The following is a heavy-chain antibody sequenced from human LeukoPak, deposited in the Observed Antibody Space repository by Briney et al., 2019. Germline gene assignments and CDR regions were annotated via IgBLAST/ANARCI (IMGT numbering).Heavy chain of an antibody. Sequence: SETLSLSCTVSVGSIRSGDYYWSWIRQHPVKGLEWLGNIYHTGTTYYNPSLKSRVIMSVDTSKNQLSLRLSSVPAADTAVYYCARTEGAGLNSWYFDLWGRGTLVTVSS. J-gene: IGHJ2*01. CDR1: VGSIRSGDYY. CDR2: IYHTGTT. V-gene: IGHV4-31*03. D-gene: IGHD1-26*01. CDR3: ARTEGAGLNSWYFDL.